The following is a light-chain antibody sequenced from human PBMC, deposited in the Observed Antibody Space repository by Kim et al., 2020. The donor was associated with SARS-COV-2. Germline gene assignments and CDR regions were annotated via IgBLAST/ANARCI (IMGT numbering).Light chain of an antibody. J-gene: IGLJ1*01. CDR3: SSFTTTYTYV. CDR1: SSDVGAYNY. CDR2: DVS. Sequence: QSALTQAASVSGSPGQSIIMSCTGTSSDVGAYNYVSWYQQHPGKAPTLMIYDVSKRPSGVSDRFSGSKSGNTASLTISGLQPEDEADYYCSSFTTTYTYVFGGGTKVTVL. V-gene: IGLV2-14*03.